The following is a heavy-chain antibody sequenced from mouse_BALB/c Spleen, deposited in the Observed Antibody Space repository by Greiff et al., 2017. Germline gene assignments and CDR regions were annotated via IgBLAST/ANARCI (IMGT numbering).Heavy chain of an antibody. CDR3: ARGDYGSSYYFDY. CDR2: INSNGGST. D-gene: IGHD1-1*01. J-gene: IGHJ2*01. Sequence: EVMLVESGGGLVQPGGSLKLSCAASGFTFSSYGMSWVRQTPDKRLELVATINSNGGSTYYPDSVKGRFTISRDNAKNTLYLQMSSLKSEDTAMYYCARGDYGSSYYFDYWGQGTTLTVSS. V-gene: IGHV5-6-3*01. CDR1: GFTFSSYG.